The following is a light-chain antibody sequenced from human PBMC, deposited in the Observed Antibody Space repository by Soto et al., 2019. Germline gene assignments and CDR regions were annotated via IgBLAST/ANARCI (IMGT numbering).Light chain of an antibody. J-gene: IGLJ2*01. CDR1: SSDVGGYNY. CDR2: DVS. CDR3: SSYTSSSTPFLV. Sequence: QSALTQPASVSGSPGQSITISCTGTSSDVGGYNYVSWYQQHPGEAPKLMIYDVSNRPSGVSNRFSGSKSGNTASLTISGLQAEDEADYYCSSYTSSSTPFLVFGGGTKLTVL. V-gene: IGLV2-14*01.